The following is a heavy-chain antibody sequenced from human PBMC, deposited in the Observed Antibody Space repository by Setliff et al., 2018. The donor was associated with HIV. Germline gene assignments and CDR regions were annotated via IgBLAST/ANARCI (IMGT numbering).Heavy chain of an antibody. J-gene: IGHJ6*04. CDR3: ASGKGVRGVIITGGLDV. CDR2: MNPNSGNT. V-gene: IGHV1-8*02. D-gene: IGHD3-10*01. Sequence: ASVKVSCKASGYTFTNYDINWVRQATGQGLEWMGWMNPNSGNTGYAQKFQGRVTMTGNTSISTAYMELSSLRSEDTAVYYCASGKGVRGVIITGGLDVWGKGTTVTVSS. CDR1: GYTFTNYD.